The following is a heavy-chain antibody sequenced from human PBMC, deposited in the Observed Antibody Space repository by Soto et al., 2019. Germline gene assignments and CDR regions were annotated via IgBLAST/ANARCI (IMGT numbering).Heavy chain of an antibody. J-gene: IGHJ4*02. CDR2: ISYDGSNK. Sequence: QVQLVESGGGVVQPGRSLRLSFAASGFTFSHYGIHWVRQAPGKGLECLAVISYDGSNKHYADSVKGRFTVSRDNSKNTLYLQMNSLRAEDTAVYFCARYSGKYQGPIDYWGQGTLVTVSS. D-gene: IGHD1-26*01. CDR3: ARYSGKYQGPIDY. V-gene: IGHV3-30*03. CDR1: GFTFSHYG.